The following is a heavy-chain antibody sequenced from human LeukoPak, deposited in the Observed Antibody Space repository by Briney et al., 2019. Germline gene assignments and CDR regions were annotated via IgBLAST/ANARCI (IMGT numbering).Heavy chain of an antibody. CDR2: ISGSGGIT. J-gene: IGHJ4*02. CDR3: AKDRIGSGTYYYFDY. Sequence: QPGGSLRLSCAASGFTFSSYAMTCVRQAPGEGLEWVSAISGSGGITYYADSVKGRFTISRDNSKSTLYLQMNSLRAADTALYYCAKDRIGSGTYYYFDYWGQGTLVTVSS. V-gene: IGHV3-23*01. D-gene: IGHD3-10*01. CDR1: GFTFSSYA.